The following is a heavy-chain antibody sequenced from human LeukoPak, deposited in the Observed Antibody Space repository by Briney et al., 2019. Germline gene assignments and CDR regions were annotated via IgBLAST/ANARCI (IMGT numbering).Heavy chain of an antibody. CDR3: ARGRRRDGYNRGWFDP. Sequence: SETLSLTCTVSGGSISSISYYWGWIRQPPGKGLEWIGEINHSGSTNYNPSLKSRVTISVDTSKNQFSLKLSSVTAADTAVYYCARGRRRDGYNRGWFDPWGQGTLVTVSS. J-gene: IGHJ5*02. V-gene: IGHV4-39*07. CDR1: GGSISSISYY. CDR2: INHSGST. D-gene: IGHD5-24*01.